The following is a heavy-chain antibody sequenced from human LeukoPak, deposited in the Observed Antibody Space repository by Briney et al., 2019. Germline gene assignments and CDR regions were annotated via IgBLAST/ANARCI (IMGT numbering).Heavy chain of an antibody. D-gene: IGHD6-6*01. CDR2: ITWNGGTT. J-gene: IGHJ4*02. Sequence: PGGSLRLSCAASGFTFDDYGMSWVRQAPGKGLEWVSGITWNGGTTHYADSVKGRFTISRDNAKNSLYLQMNSLRAEDTALYYCARGYSSSVGIFNCWGQGTLVTVSS. CDR3: ARGYSSSVGIFNC. CDR1: GFTFDDYG. V-gene: IGHV3-20*04.